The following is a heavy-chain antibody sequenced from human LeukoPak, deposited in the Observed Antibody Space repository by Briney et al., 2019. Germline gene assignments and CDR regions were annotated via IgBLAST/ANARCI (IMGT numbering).Heavy chain of an antibody. D-gene: IGHD2-2*01. CDR2: IQSNGRNK. Sequence: GGPLRLSCAASGFIFSSDDMHWVRQAPGKGLEWVAGIQSNGRNKYYVDSVKGRFAISRDNSKSTLYLQVNSLRVEDTALYYCARESEGGTGTSCPDYWGQGTLVTVSS. J-gene: IGHJ4*02. CDR1: GFIFSSDD. CDR3: ARESEGGTGTSCPDY. V-gene: IGHV3-33*05.